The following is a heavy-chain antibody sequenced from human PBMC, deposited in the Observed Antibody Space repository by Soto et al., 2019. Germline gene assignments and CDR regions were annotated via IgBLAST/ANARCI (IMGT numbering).Heavy chain of an antibody. J-gene: IGHJ4*02. Sequence: QVQLQESGPGLVKPSGTLSLTCAVSGGSISSSNWWSWVRQPPGKGLEWIGEIYHSGSTNYNPSLKGRVTISVDKSANQFSLKLSCVTAADTAVYYCARVAVAGTRFDYWGQGTLVTVSS. D-gene: IGHD6-19*01. CDR3: ARVAVAGTRFDY. CDR2: IYHSGST. CDR1: GGSISSSNW. V-gene: IGHV4-4*02.